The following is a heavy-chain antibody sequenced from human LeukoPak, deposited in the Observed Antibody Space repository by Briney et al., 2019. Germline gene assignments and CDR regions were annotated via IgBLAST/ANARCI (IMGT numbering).Heavy chain of an antibody. J-gene: IGHJ4*02. CDR2: ISYDGSNK. D-gene: IGHD1-20*01. V-gene: IGHV3-30-3*01. Sequence: PGGSLRLSCAASGFTFSSYAMHWVRRAPGKGLEWVAVISYDGSNKYYADSVKGRFTISRDNSKNTLYLQMNSLRAEDTAVYYCARGYNWNHFDYWGQGTLVTVSS. CDR3: ARGYNWNHFDY. CDR1: GFTFSSYA.